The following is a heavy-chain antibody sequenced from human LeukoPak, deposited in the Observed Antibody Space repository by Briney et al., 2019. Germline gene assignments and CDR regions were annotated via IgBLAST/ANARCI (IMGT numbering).Heavy chain of an antibody. V-gene: IGHV3-21*01. D-gene: IGHD3-10*01. CDR1: GFSFSIYS. CDR2: ISSSSSYI. CDR3: ARAYYGSGTSHFDS. J-gene: IGHJ4*02. Sequence: PGGSLRLSCAASGFSFSIYSMNWVRQAPGKGLEWVSSISSSSSYIYYADSVKGRFTISRDNAKNSLCLQMDSLRAEDTAVYYCARAYYGSGTSHFDSWGQGTLVTVSS.